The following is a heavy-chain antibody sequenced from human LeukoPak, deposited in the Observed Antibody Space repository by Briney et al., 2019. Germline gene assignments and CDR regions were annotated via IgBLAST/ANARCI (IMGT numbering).Heavy chain of an antibody. Sequence: SETLSLTCTVSGGSISSSSYHWGWIRQPPGKGLEWIGSIYYSGSTYYNPSLKSRVTISVDTSKNQFSLKLSSVTAADTAVYYCARARHSSSRNINWFDPWGQGTLVTVSS. CDR2: IYYSGST. CDR1: GGSISSSSYH. J-gene: IGHJ5*02. D-gene: IGHD6-13*01. CDR3: ARARHSSSRNINWFDP. V-gene: IGHV4-39*07.